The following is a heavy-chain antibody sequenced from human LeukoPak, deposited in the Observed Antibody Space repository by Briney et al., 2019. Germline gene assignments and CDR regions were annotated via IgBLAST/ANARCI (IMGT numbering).Heavy chain of an antibody. V-gene: IGHV3-30*18. Sequence: GGSLRLSCAASGFTFSSYGMHWVRQAPGKGLEWVAVISYDGSNKYYADSVKGRFTIPRDNSKNTLYLQMNSLRAEDTAVYYCAKTTIVATYFDYWGQGTLVTVSS. CDR1: GFTFSSYG. D-gene: IGHD5-12*01. CDR2: ISYDGSNK. CDR3: AKTTIVATYFDY. J-gene: IGHJ4*02.